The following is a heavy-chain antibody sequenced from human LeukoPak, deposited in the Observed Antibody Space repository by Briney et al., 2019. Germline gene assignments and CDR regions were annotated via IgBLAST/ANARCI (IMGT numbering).Heavy chain of an antibody. D-gene: IGHD2-2*01. J-gene: IGHJ5*02. CDR3: ARADCSGSTCYLRRSWFDP. V-gene: IGHV3-21*01. Sequence: PGGSLRLSCAASGFTFSSFDMNWVRQAPGKGLEWVSSISTSSRYIYYRGSVKGRFTISRDDAKNSLYLQMNSLRVEDTAVYYCARADCSGSTCYLRRSWFDPWGQGTLVTVSS. CDR2: ISTSSRYI. CDR1: GFTFSSFD.